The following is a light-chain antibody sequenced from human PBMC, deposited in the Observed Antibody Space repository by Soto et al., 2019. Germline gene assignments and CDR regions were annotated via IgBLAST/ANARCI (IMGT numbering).Light chain of an antibody. Sequence: DIVMTQSPLSLPVTPGERASISCRSSQSLLHSNGYNYLDWYLQKPGQAPQLLLYLGSNRASGVPDRFSGSGSRTDFTLQISRVEAADVGVYSCIHDLQTFRHTFGQGTKLEIK. V-gene: IGKV2-28*01. CDR2: LGS. J-gene: IGKJ2*01. CDR1: QSLLHSNGYNY. CDR3: IHDLQTFRHT.